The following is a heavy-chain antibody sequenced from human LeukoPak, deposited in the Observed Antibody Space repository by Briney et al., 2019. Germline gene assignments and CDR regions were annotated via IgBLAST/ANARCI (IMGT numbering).Heavy chain of an antibody. D-gene: IGHD4-17*01. V-gene: IGHV4-34*01. CDR2: INHSGST. J-gene: IGHJ3*02. CDR1: GGSFSGYY. Sequence: SETLSLTCAVYGGSFSGYYWSWIRQPPGKGLEWIGEINHSGSTNYNPPLKSRVTISVDTSKNQFSLKLSSVTAADTAVYYCARGAAGGDSNGSRAFDIWGQGTMVTVSS. CDR3: ARGAAGGDSNGSRAFDI.